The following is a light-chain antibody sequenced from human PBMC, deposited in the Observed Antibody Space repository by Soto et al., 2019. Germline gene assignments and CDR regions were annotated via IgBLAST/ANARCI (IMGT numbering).Light chain of an antibody. J-gene: IGLJ3*02. CDR3: MIWHSNAWV. CDR1: SGINVDTYR. Sequence: QPVLTQPSSLSASPGASASVTCTLRSGINVDTYRIYWYQQKPGSPPQYLLTYKSDSDKRQGSGVSSRFSGAKDASANAGILLISGLQSDDEADYYCMIWHSNAWVFGGGTKLPVL. V-gene: IGLV5-45*03. CDR2: YKSDSDK.